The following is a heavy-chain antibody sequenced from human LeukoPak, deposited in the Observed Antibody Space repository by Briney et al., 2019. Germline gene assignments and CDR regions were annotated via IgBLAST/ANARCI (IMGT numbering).Heavy chain of an antibody. CDR1: GFTFSNAW. CDR2: IKSHTDGGTT. CDR3: TSDEGGWGGTFGS. J-gene: IGHJ4*02. V-gene: IGHV3-15*01. D-gene: IGHD2-15*01. Sequence: TGGSLRLSCAASGFTFSNAWMSWVRQAPGKGLEWVGRIKSHTDGGTTDYAAPVKGRFTISRDDSKNTLFLQTNSLKIEDTAVYFCTSDEGGWGGTFGSWGQGTPVTVSS.